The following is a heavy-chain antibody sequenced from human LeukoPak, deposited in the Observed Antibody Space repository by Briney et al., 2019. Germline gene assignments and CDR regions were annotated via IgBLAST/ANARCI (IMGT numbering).Heavy chain of an antibody. V-gene: IGHV3-30-3*01. CDR3: AKDLGEQWLADY. CDR1: GFTFSSYA. CDR2: ISYDGSNK. D-gene: IGHD6-19*01. J-gene: IGHJ4*02. Sequence: PGGSLRLSCAASGFTFSSYAMHWVRQAPGKGLEWVAVISYDGSNKYYADSVKGRFTISRDNSKNTLYLQMNSLRAEDTAVYYCAKDLGEQWLADYWGQGTLVTVSS.